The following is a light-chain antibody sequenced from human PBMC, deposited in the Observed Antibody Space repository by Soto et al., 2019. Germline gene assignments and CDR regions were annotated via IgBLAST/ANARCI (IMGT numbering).Light chain of an antibody. CDR1: QSVSSY. J-gene: IGKJ1*01. CDR3: QQRSNWPRT. Sequence: EIVLTQSPATLSLSPGERATLSCRASQSVSSYLAWYQQKPGQAPRLLIYDASNRATGIPGRFSGSGSGTDFTLTISSRESEDFAVYYCQQRSNWPRTFGQGTKLDIK. V-gene: IGKV3-11*01. CDR2: DAS.